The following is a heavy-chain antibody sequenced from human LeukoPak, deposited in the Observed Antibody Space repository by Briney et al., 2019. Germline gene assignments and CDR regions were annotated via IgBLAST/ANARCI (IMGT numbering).Heavy chain of an antibody. D-gene: IGHD3-10*01. CDR3: ARDRVLYKDY. V-gene: IGHV4-39*07. CDR1: GGSISSSSYY. Sequence: SETLSLTCTVSGGSISSSSYYWGWIRQPPGKGLEWIGSIYYSGSTYYNPPLKSRVTISVDTSKNQFSLKLSSVTAADTAVYYRARDRVLYKDYWGQGTLVTVSS. CDR2: IYYSGST. J-gene: IGHJ4*02.